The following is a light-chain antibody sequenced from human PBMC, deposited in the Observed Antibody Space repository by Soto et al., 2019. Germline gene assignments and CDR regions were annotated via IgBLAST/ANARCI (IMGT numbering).Light chain of an antibody. J-gene: IGKJ1*01. CDR2: LAS. CDR3: MQALQTPA. V-gene: IGKV2-28*01. CDR1: QSLQHSNGYNY. Sequence: DIVMTQSPLSLPVTPGEPASISCRSSQSLQHSNGYNYLDWYVQKPGQSPQILIYLASNRASGVPERFSGSGSGTDFTLKISTVEAEDVGVYYCMQALQTPAFGQGTKVEIK.